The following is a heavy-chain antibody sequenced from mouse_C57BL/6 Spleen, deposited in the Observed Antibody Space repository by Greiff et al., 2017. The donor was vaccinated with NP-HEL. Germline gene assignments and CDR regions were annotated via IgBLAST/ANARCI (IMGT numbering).Heavy chain of an antibody. D-gene: IGHD1-1*01. V-gene: IGHV1-82*01. CDR3: ARSVITTVVGNAMDY. CDR1: GYAFSSSW. J-gene: IGHJ4*01. Sequence: VQLQQSGPELVKPGASVKISCKASGYAFSSSWMNWVKQRPGQGLEWIGRIYPGDGDTNYNGKFKGKATLTADKSSSTAYMQLSSLTSEDSAVYFCARSVITTVVGNAMDYWGQGTSVTVSS. CDR2: IYPGDGDT.